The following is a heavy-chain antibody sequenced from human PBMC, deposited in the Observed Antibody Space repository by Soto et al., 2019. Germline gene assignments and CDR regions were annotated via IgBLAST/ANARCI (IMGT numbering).Heavy chain of an antibody. Sequence: ASVKVSCKASGYTFTTYGISWVRQAPGEGLEWLGWINTHKGNTNYAQNLQGRVLMTEDTSTNTAYMELRSLRSDDTSFYSCTREGSAPYYYYGMDAWGQGTTVTVSS. CDR2: INTHKGNT. CDR1: GYTFTTYG. V-gene: IGHV1-18*01. D-gene: IGHD3-10*01. CDR3: TREGSAPYYYYGMDA. J-gene: IGHJ6*02.